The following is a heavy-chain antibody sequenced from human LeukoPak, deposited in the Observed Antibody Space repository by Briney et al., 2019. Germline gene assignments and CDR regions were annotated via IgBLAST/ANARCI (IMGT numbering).Heavy chain of an antibody. D-gene: IGHD2-15*01. J-gene: IGHJ4*02. CDR1: GGSFSGYY. V-gene: IGHV4-30-4*01. Sequence: PSETLSLTCAVYGGSFSGYYWSWIRQPPGKGLEWIGYIYYSGSTYYNPSLKSRVTISVDTSKNQFSLKLSSVTAADTAVYYCARVDCSGGSCYSVDYWGQGTLVTVSS. CDR2: IYYSGST. CDR3: ARVDCSGGSCYSVDY.